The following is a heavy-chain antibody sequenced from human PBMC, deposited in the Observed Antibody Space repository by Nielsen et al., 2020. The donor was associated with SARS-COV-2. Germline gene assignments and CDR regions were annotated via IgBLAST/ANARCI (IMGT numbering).Heavy chain of an antibody. CDR2: ISYDGSNK. CDR1: GFTFSSYA. J-gene: IGHJ6*02. V-gene: IGHV3-30-3*01. Sequence: GESLKISCAASGFTFSSYAMHWVRQAPGKGLEWVAVISYDGSNKYYADSVKGRFTISRDNSKNTLYLQMNSLRAEDTAVYYCARDDWNDGYGMDVWGQGTTVTVPS. D-gene: IGHD1-1*01. CDR3: ARDDWNDGYGMDV.